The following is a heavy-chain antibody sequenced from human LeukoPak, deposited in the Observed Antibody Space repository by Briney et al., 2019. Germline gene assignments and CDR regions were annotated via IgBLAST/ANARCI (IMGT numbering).Heavy chain of an antibody. D-gene: IGHD3-10*01. CDR1: GFMFSNYY. CDR3: ARGGYGHNMDV. J-gene: IGHJ6*03. CDR2: IKNAGIDT. V-gene: IGHV3-74*01. Sequence: GGSLRLSCVGSGFMFSNYYMYWVRQAPGKGLVWVSRIKNAGIDTIYADSVKGRFTVSRDNAKNTVYLQMSSLRAEDTAVYYCARGGYGHNMDVWGEGTTVTLSS.